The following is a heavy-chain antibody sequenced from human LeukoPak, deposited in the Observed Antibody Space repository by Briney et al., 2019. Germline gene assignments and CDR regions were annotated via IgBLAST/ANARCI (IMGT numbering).Heavy chain of an antibody. Sequence: GGSLRLSCAASGFTFSSYGMHWVRQAPGKGLEWVAVISYDGSNKYYADSVKGRFTISRDNSKNTPYLQMNSLRAEDTAVYYCAMNRRRGKYYYGMDVWGQGTTVAVSS. CDR2: ISYDGSNK. J-gene: IGHJ6*02. D-gene: IGHD3-16*01. V-gene: IGHV3-30*03. CDR3: AMNRRRGKYYYGMDV. CDR1: GFTFSSYG.